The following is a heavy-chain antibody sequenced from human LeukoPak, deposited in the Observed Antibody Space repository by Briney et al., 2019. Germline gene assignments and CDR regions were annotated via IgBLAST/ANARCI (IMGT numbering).Heavy chain of an antibody. CDR3: ARESLKDERAFDY. CDR2: IYYSGST. J-gene: IGHJ4*02. V-gene: IGHV4-31*11. Sequence: SQTLSLTCAVSGGSISSGGYSWSWIRQHPGKGLEWIGYIYYSGSTYYNPSLKSRVTISVDTSKNQFSLKLSSVTAADTAVYYCARESLKDERAFDYWGQGTLVTVSS. D-gene: IGHD5-24*01. CDR1: GGSISSGGYS.